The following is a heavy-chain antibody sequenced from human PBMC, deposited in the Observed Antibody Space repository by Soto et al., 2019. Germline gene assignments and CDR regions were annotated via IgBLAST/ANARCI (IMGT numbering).Heavy chain of an antibody. CDR2: IYSSGST. J-gene: IGHJ3*02. CDR1: GGSISSYY. CDR3: ARLVVRGIIFGGFDI. D-gene: IGHD3-10*01. Sequence: QVQLQESGPGLVKPSETLSLTCTVSGGSISSYYWIWIRQPPGQGLEWIGYIYSSGSTNYNPSLKSRVTMSVDTSKNQFSLKLSSVTAADTAVYYCARLVVRGIIFGGFDIWGQGTMVTVSS. V-gene: IGHV4-59*08.